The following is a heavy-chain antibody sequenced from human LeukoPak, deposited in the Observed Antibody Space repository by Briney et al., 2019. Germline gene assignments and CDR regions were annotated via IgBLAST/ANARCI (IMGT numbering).Heavy chain of an antibody. D-gene: IGHD1-26*01. CDR3: ARARKWELLGGYFDY. V-gene: IGHV1-69*13. CDR1: GYTFTSYG. J-gene: IGHJ4*02. CDR2: IIPIFGTA. Sequence: ASVKVSCKASGYTFTSYGISWVRQAPGQGLEWMGGIIPIFGTANYAQKFQGRVTITADESTSTAYMELSSLRSEDTAVYYCARARKWELLGGYFDYWGQGTLVTVSS.